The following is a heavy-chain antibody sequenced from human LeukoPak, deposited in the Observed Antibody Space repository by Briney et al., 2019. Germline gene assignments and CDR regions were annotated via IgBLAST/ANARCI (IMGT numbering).Heavy chain of an antibody. CDR3: ARGCYYDSSGYCDLLDY. CDR2: IVPIFGTA. D-gene: IGHD3-22*01. J-gene: IGHJ4*02. Sequence: SVKVSCKASGGTFSSYAISWVRQAPGQGLEWMGGIVPIFGTANYAQKFQGRVTITADESTSTAYMELSSLRSEDTAVYYCARGCYYDSSGYCDLLDYWGQGTLVTVSS. CDR1: GGTFSSYA. V-gene: IGHV1-69*13.